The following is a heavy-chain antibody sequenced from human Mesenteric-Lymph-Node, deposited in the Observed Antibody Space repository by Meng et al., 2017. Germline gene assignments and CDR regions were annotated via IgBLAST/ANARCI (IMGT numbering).Heavy chain of an antibody. CDR1: GYSFTCYW. Sequence: GGSLKTSWKGSGYSFTCYWIGWVRRMPGKGMEWMGIIYPGDSDTRYSPSFQGQVTTSADKSISTAYLQWSSLNASDTAMYNCASNYDSSGYHKVGFDYWGQGTLVTVSS. CDR2: IYPGDSDT. CDR3: ASNYDSSGYHKVGFDY. J-gene: IGHJ4*02. V-gene: IGHV5-51*01. D-gene: IGHD3-22*01.